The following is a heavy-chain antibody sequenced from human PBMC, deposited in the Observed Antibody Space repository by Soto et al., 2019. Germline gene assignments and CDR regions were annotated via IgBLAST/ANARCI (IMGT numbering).Heavy chain of an antibody. V-gene: IGHV4-34*01. CDR1: GVSFTAYY. CDR2: INQSGST. J-gene: IGHJ6*02. CDR3: AKLKNHYYYGLDV. Sequence: PSETLSLTXTVCGVSFTAYYWTWIRQSPGKGLEWIGAINQSGSTTYNPSLRSRVTISVDTSKNQLSLSLSSVTAADTALYFCAKLKNHYYYGLDVWGQGTTVTVSS.